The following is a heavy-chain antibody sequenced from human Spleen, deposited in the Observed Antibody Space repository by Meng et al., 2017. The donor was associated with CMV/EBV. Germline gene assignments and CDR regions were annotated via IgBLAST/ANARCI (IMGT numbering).Heavy chain of an antibody. CDR1: GFTFSNYE. D-gene: IGHD3-3*01. CDR3: ARVNYDYWTDYATFFDY. V-gene: IGHV3-48*03. Sequence: GESLKISCAASGFTFSNYEMNWVRQAPGKGLEWVAYISGPASAIDYADSVKGRFTVSRDNTKNSLILQMNSLRAEDMGVYYCARVNYDYWTDYATFFDYWGQGTLVTVSS. CDR2: ISGPASAI. J-gene: IGHJ4*02.